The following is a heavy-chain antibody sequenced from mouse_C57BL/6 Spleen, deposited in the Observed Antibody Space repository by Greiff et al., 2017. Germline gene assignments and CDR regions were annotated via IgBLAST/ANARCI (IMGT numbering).Heavy chain of an antibody. CDR1: GFTFSNYW. J-gene: IGHJ4*01. V-gene: IGHV6-3*01. Sequence: EVKLVESGGGLVQPGGSMKLSCVASGFTFSNYWMNWVRQSPEKGLEWVAQIRLKSDNYATHYAESVKGRFTISRDDSKSSVYLQMNHLRAEDTGIYYCTGPFYSDYYAMDYWGQGTSVTVSS. CDR3: TGPFYSDYYAMDY. D-gene: IGHD2-1*01. CDR2: IRLKSDNYAT.